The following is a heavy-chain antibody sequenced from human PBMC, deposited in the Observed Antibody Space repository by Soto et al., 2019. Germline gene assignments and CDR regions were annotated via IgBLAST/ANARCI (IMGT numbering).Heavy chain of an antibody. D-gene: IGHD3-22*01. J-gene: IGHJ5*02. CDR1: GGSFSGYY. Sequence: QVQLQQWGAGLLKPSETLSLTCAVYGGSFSGYYWSWIRQPPGKGLEWIGEINHSGSTNYNPSLKNLVTISLDTSKNQFSLKLSSVTAADTAVYYCARGGHPYYYDSSGLGWFDPWGQGTLVTVSS. CDR3: ARGGHPYYYDSSGLGWFDP. V-gene: IGHV4-34*01. CDR2: INHSGST.